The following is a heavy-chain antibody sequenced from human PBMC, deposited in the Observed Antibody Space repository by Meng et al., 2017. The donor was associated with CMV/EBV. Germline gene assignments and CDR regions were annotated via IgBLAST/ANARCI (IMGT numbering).Heavy chain of an antibody. D-gene: IGHD3-3*01. Sequence: QLQRGRVGVEVKKPGVSWTVSGKASGDTFTSYYRHWGRQAPGQGLEWMGIINPSGGSTSYAQKFQGRVTMTRDTSTSTVYMELSSLRSEDTAVYYCARESSYDFSHDYWGQGTLVTVSS. CDR2: INPSGGST. CDR3: ARESSYDFSHDY. CDR1: GDTFTSYY. J-gene: IGHJ4*02. V-gene: IGHV1-46*01.